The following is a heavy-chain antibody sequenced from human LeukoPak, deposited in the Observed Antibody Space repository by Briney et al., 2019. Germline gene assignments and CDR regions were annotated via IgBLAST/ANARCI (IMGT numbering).Heavy chain of an antibody. J-gene: IGHJ3*02. CDR2: IIPIFGTA. CDR3: ASLFGYQLQHDAFDI. D-gene: IGHD2-2*01. V-gene: IGHV1-69*05. CDR1: GGTFSSYA. Sequence: SVKVSCKASGGTFSSYAISWVRQAPGQGLEWMGRIIPIFGTANYAQKFQGRVTITTDESTSTAYMELSSLRPEDTAVYYCASLFGYQLQHDAFDIWGQGTMVTVPS.